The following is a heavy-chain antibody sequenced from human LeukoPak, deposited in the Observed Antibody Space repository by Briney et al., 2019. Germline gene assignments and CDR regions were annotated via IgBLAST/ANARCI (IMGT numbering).Heavy chain of an antibody. CDR3: ARGPPRGGSYYYGMDV. Sequence: ASVKVSCKASGGTFSSYAISWVRQAPGQGLEWMGRIIPILGIANYAQKFQGRVTITADKSTSTAYMELSSLRSEDTAVYYCARGPPRGGSYYYGMDVWGQGTTVTVSS. CDR1: GGTFSSYA. CDR2: IIPILGIA. J-gene: IGHJ6*02. V-gene: IGHV1-69*04. D-gene: IGHD3-16*01.